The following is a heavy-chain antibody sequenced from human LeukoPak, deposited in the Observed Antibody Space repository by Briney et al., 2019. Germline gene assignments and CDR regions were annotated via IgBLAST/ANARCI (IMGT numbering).Heavy chain of an antibody. CDR1: GFTFSSYN. D-gene: IGHD3-22*01. Sequence: GGSLRLSCAASGFTFSSYNMDWVRQAPGKGLEWVSSISTSGHIYYADSVKGRFTISRDNAKNSLYLQMNSLRAEDTSVYYCARDSLTMIVGRQKRGLDYWGQGTLVTVSS. J-gene: IGHJ4*02. CDR2: ISTSGHI. V-gene: IGHV3-21*01. CDR3: ARDSLTMIVGRQKRGLDY.